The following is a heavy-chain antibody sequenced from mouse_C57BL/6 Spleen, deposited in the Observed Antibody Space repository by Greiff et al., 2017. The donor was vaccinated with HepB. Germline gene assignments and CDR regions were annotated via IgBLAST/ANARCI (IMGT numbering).Heavy chain of an antibody. Sequence: VQLQQPGAELVKPGASVKLSCKASGYTFTSYWMHWVKQRPGQGLEWIGMIHPNSGSTNYNEKFKSKATLTVDKSSSTAYMQLSSLTSEDSAVYYCASLGYGSTFDYWGQGTTLTVSS. CDR1: GYTFTSYW. V-gene: IGHV1-64*01. J-gene: IGHJ2*01. D-gene: IGHD1-1*01. CDR2: IHPNSGST. CDR3: ASLGYGSTFDY.